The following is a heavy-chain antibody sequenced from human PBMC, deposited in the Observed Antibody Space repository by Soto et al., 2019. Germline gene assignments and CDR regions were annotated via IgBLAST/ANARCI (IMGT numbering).Heavy chain of an antibody. J-gene: IGHJ3*01. Sequence: QVQLQQWGAGLLKPSETLSLTCSVYGGSFSGYSWSWIRQSPGKGLEWIGELNHSGTTSYNPSLKRRVTISGDMSKNQFSLKLSSATAADTAVYYCAKNRAFDLWGQGTMVTVSS. V-gene: IGHV4-34*01. CDR3: AKNRAFDL. CDR1: GGSFSGYS. CDR2: LNHSGTT.